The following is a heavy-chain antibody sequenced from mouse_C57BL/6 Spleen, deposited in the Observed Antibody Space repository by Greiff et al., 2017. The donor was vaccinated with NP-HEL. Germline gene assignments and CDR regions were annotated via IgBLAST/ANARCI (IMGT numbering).Heavy chain of an antibody. Sequence: VQVVESGPELVKPGASVKLSCKASGYTFTSYDINWVKQRPGQGLEWIGWIYPRDGSTKYNEKFKGKATLTVDTSSSTAYMELHSLTSEDSAVYFCARGSPLRRDWYFDVWGTGTTVTVSS. J-gene: IGHJ1*03. V-gene: IGHV1-85*01. D-gene: IGHD2-12*01. CDR3: ARGSPLRRDWYFDV. CDR2: IYPRDGST. CDR1: GYTFTSYD.